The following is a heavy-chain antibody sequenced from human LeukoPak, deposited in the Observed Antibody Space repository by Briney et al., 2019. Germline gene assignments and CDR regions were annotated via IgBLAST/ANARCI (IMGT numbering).Heavy chain of an antibody. Sequence: GGSLRLSCAASGFTFSSYSMNWVRQAPGKGLEWVSSISSSSSYIYYADSVKGRFTISRDNAKNSLYLQMNSLRAEDTAVYYCASGLGEDSSGYYYYYYYMDVWGKGTTVTVSS. CDR2: ISSSSSYI. CDR3: ASGLGEDSSGYYYYYYYMDV. J-gene: IGHJ6*03. D-gene: IGHD3-22*01. V-gene: IGHV3-21*01. CDR1: GFTFSSYS.